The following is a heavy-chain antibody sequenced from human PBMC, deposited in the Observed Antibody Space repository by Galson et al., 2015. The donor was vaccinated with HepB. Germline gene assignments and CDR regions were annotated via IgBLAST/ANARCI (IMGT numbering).Heavy chain of an antibody. V-gene: IGHV3-21*01. CDR3: ARQNYDFWSGYQDLDY. CDR2: ISSSSSYI. D-gene: IGHD3-3*01. Sequence: SLRLSCAASGFTFSSYSMNWVRQAPGKGLEWVSSISSSSSYIYYADSVKGRFTISRDNAKNSLYLQMNSLRAEDTAVYYCARQNYDFWSGYQDLDYWGQGTLITVSS. J-gene: IGHJ4*02. CDR1: GFTFSSYS.